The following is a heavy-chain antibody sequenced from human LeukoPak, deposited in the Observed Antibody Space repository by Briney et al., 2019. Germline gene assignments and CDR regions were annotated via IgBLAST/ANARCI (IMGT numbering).Heavy chain of an antibody. V-gene: IGHV4-59*08. CDR1: GGSISSYY. J-gene: IGHJ4*02. CDR2: IYYSGST. D-gene: IGHD5-18*01. Sequence: SETLSLTCTVSGGSISSYYWSWIRQPPGKGLEWIGYIYYSGSTNYSPSLKSRVTISVDTSKNHFSPNLSSVTAADTAVYYCARHRYSYGAYYFDYWGQGTLVTVSS. CDR3: ARHRYSYGAYYFDY.